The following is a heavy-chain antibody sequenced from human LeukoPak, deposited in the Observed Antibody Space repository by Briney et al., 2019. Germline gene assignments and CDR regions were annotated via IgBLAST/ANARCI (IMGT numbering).Heavy chain of an antibody. CDR2: ISYDGSNK. J-gene: IGHJ4*02. Sequence: GGSLRLSCATSGFTFGSYAMTWVRQAPGKGLEWVAVISYDGSNKYYADSVKGRFTISRDNSKNTLYLQMNSLRAEDTAVYYCAKKASYYDSTGYSHFDYWGQGTPVTVSS. D-gene: IGHD3-22*01. CDR3: AKKASYYDSTGYSHFDY. CDR1: GFTFGSYA. V-gene: IGHV3-30*18.